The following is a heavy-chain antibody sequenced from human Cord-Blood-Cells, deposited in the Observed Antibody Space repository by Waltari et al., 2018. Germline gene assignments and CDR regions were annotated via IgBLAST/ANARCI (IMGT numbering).Heavy chain of an antibody. V-gene: IGHV3-43*01. Sequence: EVQLVESGGVVVQPGGSLRLSCAASGFTFDDYTMHWVRHAPGKGLEWVSLISWDGGSTYYADSVKGRFTISRDNSKNSLYLQMNSLRTEDTALYYCAKPTTGDSYWYFDLWGRGTLVTVSS. J-gene: IGHJ2*01. CDR3: AKPTTGDSYWYFDL. CDR1: GFTFDDYT. D-gene: IGHD1-1*01. CDR2: ISWDGGST.